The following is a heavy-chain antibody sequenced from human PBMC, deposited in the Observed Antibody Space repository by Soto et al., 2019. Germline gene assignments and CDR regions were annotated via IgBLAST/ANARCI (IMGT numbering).Heavy chain of an antibody. V-gene: IGHV1-46*02. CDR3: AIVMAPVGATVEDLEAFDI. CDR1: GYSFNDYH. D-gene: IGHD1-26*01. Sequence: QVQLVQSGAEVKKPGASVKVSCKASGYSFNDYHIHWVRQAPGQGLEWMGIINPIGGTKSYAHKYQGRLTMTSDTSTTTVYMEISRLLSDDTAAYYCAIVMAPVGATVEDLEAFDIWGRGTMVTVCS. J-gene: IGHJ3*02. CDR2: INPIGGTK.